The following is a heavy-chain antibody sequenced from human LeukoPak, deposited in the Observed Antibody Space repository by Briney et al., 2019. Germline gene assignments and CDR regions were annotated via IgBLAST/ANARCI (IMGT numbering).Heavy chain of an antibody. CDR3: AKVFPRAAACTDRWFDP. V-gene: IGHV3-23*01. CDR2: ISGSGGST. CDR1: GFTFSRYA. J-gene: IGHJ5*02. Sequence: PGGSLRLSCAASGFTFSRYAMSWVRQAPGKGLEWVSAISGSGGSTYYADSVTRRFTISRDNSKNTLYLQMNSLRAEDTAVYYCAKVFPRAAACTDRWFDPWGQGTLVTVSS. D-gene: IGHD6-13*01.